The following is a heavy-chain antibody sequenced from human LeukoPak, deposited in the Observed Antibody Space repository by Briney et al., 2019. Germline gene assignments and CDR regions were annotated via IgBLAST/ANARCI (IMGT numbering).Heavy chain of an antibody. Sequence: SETLSLTCTVSGGSISSSSYYWGWIRQPPGKGLEWIGSIYYSGSTYYNPSLKSRVTISVDTSKNQFSLKLSSVTAADTAVYYCARDVRGANWGQGTLVTVSS. V-gene: IGHV4-39*02. CDR3: ARDVRGAN. J-gene: IGHJ4*02. CDR2: IYYSGST. CDR1: GGSISSSSYY. D-gene: IGHD3-10*01.